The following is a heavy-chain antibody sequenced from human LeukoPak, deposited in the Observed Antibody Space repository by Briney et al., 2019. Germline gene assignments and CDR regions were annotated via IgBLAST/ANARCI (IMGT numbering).Heavy chain of an antibody. CDR3: AKDGYCSSTSCAGLY. D-gene: IGHD2-2*03. CDR1: GFTFSSYS. CDR2: IRYDGSNK. J-gene: IGHJ4*02. V-gene: IGHV3-30*02. Sequence: PGGSLRLSCAASGFTFSSYSMNWVRQAPGKGLEWVAFIRYDGSNKYYADSVKGRFTISRDNSKNTLYLQMNSLRAEDTAVYYCAKDGYCSSTSCAGLYWGQGTLVTVSS.